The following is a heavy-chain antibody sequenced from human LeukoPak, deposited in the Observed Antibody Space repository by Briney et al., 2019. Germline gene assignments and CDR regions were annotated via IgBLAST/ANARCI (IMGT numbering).Heavy chain of an antibody. CDR2: ISSSSSTI. J-gene: IGHJ4*02. D-gene: IGHD3-3*01. CDR3: ARGETYYDFWSGYYRGALFDY. V-gene: IGHV3-48*01. CDR1: GFTFSSYS. Sequence: GGSLRLSCAASGFTFSSYSMNWVRQAPGKGLEWVSYISSSSSTIYYADSVKGRFTISRDNAKNSLYLQMNSLRAEDTAVYYCARGETYYDFWSGYYRGALFDYWGQGTLVTVSS.